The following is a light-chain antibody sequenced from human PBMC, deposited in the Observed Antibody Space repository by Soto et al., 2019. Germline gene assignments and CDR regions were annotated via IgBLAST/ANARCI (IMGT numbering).Light chain of an antibody. Sequence: EIVLTQSPGTLSLSPGERATLSCRASQSVSSNYLAWYQQKPGLAPRLLIYDASSRATGIPDRFSGSGSGTDFTLTISRLEPEDFAVYYCQQYGNSPITFGQGTRLEIK. V-gene: IGKV3D-20*01. CDR2: DAS. CDR1: QSVSSNY. J-gene: IGKJ5*01. CDR3: QQYGNSPIT.